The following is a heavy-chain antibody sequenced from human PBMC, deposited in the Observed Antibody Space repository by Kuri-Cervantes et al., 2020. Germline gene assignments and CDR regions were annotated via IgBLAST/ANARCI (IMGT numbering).Heavy chain of an antibody. CDR3: ARDGIAAAGGWYFDL. D-gene: IGHD6-13*01. CDR1: GYTFTSFD. V-gene: IGHV1-8*01. CDR2: MNPNSGNT. J-gene: IGHJ2*01. Sequence: ASVKVSCKASGYTFTSFDINWVRQATGQGFEWMGWMNPNSGNTGYAQKFQGRVTITADESTSTAYMELSSLRSEDTAVYYCARDGIAAAGGWYFDLWGRGTLVTVSS.